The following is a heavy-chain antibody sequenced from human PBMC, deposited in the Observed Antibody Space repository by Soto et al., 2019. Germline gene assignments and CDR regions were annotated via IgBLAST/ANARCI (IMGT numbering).Heavy chain of an antibody. J-gene: IGHJ6*02. CDR1: GGTFSSYA. V-gene: IGHV1-69*01. CDR2: IIPIFGTA. CDR3: ARRYDSSGYPHYYYYGMDV. Sequence: QVQLVQSGAEVKKPGSSVKVSCKASGGTFSSYAISWVRQAPGQGLEWMGGIIPIFGTANYAQKFQGRVTITADESTSTAYMELSSLRSEDTAVYYCARRYDSSGYPHYYYYGMDVWGQGTTVTVSS. D-gene: IGHD3-22*01.